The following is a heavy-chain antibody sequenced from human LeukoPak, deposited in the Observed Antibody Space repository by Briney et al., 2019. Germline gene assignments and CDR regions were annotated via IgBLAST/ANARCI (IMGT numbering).Heavy chain of an antibody. CDR1: GFTFSSYA. CDR2: ISGSGDST. V-gene: IGHV3-23*01. Sequence: PGGSLRLSCAASGFTFSSYAMSWVRQAPGKGLEWVSTISGSGDSTNYADSVKGRFTISRDNSKNTLYLQMNSLRAEDTAIYYCANPGRYSSGWVFPPSFDYWGQGTLVTVSS. J-gene: IGHJ4*02. D-gene: IGHD6-19*01. CDR3: ANPGRYSSGWVFPPSFDY.